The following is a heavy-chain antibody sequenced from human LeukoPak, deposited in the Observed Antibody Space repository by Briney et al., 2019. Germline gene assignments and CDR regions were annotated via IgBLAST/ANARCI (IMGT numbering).Heavy chain of an antibody. Sequence: PGGSLRLSCAASGFTFSSYGMHWVRQAPGKGLEWVSFIRYDGSNKYYADSVKGRFTISRDNSKNTLYLQMNSLRAEDTAVYYCAKWMRLLMFGVRRDNVFDICGPRRMLTVS. J-gene: IGHJ3*02. CDR3: AKWMRLLMFGVRRDNVFDI. CDR1: GFTFSSYG. CDR2: IRYDGSNK. D-gene: IGHD3-10*01. V-gene: IGHV3-30*02.